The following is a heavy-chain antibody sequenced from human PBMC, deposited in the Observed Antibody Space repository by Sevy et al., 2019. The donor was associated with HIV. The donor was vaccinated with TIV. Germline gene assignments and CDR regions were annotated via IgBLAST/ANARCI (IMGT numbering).Heavy chain of an antibody. V-gene: IGHV3-30-3*01. Sequence: GGSLRLSCAASGFTFSSHAMHWVRQAPGKGLEWMAAISYDGSSKYYAESVKGRFTISRDDSKNTLYLQMSSLRAGDTAVYYCARDGGYSVNFLPSGYWGQGTLVTVSS. D-gene: IGHD3-10*02. CDR3: ARDGGYSVNFLPSGY. CDR1: GFTFSSHA. CDR2: ISYDGSSK. J-gene: IGHJ4*02.